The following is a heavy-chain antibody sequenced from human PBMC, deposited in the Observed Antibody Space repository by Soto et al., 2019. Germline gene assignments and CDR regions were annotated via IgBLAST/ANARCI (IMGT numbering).Heavy chain of an antibody. J-gene: IGHJ1*01. V-gene: IGHV3-30*18. CDR1: GFTFSSYG. CDR2: ISYDGSNK. D-gene: IGHD3-22*01. Sequence: QVQLVESGGGEVQPGRSLRLSCAASGFTFSSYGMHWVRQAPGKGLEWVAVISYDGSNKYYADSVKGRFTISRDNSKNTLYLQMNSLRAEDTAVYYCAKGRLMSSVPYFQHWGQGTLVTVSS. CDR3: AKGRLMSSVPYFQH.